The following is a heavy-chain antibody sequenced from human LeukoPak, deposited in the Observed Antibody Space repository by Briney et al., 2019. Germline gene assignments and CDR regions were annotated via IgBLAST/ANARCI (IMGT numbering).Heavy chain of an antibody. CDR3: AKDTAATGEFDY. Sequence: GGSLRLSCAASGFTFSSAWMNWVRQAPGKGLEWVSAISGRGGSTYYADSVKGRFTISRDNSKNTLYLQMNSLRAEDTAVYYCAKDTAATGEFDYWGQGTLVTVSS. CDR2: ISGRGGST. V-gene: IGHV3-23*01. CDR1: GFTFSSAW. D-gene: IGHD6-13*01. J-gene: IGHJ4*02.